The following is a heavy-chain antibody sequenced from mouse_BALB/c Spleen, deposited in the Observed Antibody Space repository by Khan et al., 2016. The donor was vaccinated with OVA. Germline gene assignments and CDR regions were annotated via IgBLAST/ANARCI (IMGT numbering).Heavy chain of an antibody. CDR1: GYSFTTYY. CDR3: TRHGYVSWFTY. V-gene: IGHV1S135*01. D-gene: IGHD2-2*01. J-gene: IGHJ3*01. Sequence: VQLKESGPELMKPGTSVKISCKASGYSFTTYYIHWVMQSHGTSLEWIGYIDPFSGGTTYNQKFKDKATLTVDKSSSTAYIHLSNLTSDDSAVYCCTRHGYVSWFTYWGQGTLVTVSA. CDR2: IDPFSGGT.